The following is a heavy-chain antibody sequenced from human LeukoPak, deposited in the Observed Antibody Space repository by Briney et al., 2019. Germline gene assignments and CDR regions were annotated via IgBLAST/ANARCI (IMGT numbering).Heavy chain of an antibody. CDR1: GFTFSSYS. CDR2: ISSSSSTI. V-gene: IGHV3-48*04. D-gene: IGHD2-2*02. CDR3: AKDLGEEPAAILGS. J-gene: IGHJ5*02. Sequence: TGGSLRLSCAASGFTFSSYSMNWVHQAPGKGLEWVSYISSSSSTIYYADSVKGRFTISRDNAKNSLYLQMNSLRAEDTAVYYCAKDLGEEPAAILGSWGQGTLVTVSS.